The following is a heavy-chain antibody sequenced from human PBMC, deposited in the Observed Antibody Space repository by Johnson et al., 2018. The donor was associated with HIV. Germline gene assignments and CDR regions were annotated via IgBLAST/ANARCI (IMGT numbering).Heavy chain of an antibody. CDR2: VSYDSSNK. CDR3: ARMGGYHHSCGCIYDACGL. CDR1: ALSFSGYA. D-gene: IGHD3-16*02. V-gene: IGHV3-30*04. Sequence: QVQLVESGGGVVQPGRSLRLSCPSALSFSGYAMHWVRQAPGKGLEWVAVVSYDSSNKYYADSVKGRFTISRDNSKNTVFLQMDSLRAEDTAVYYCARMGGYHHSCGCIYDACGLWGQGTRVTVSS. J-gene: IGHJ3*01.